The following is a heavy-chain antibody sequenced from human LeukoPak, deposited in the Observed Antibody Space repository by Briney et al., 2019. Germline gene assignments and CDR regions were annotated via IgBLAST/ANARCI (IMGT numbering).Heavy chain of an antibody. CDR3: AKNGPAAGPQAYYYYGMDV. V-gene: IGHV3-53*01. D-gene: IGHD6-13*01. CDR2: IYSDGST. Sequence: GGSLRLSCGASGFTVSSNYMSWVRQARGKVLEWVSVIYSDGSTYYADSVKCQFTICRDNSKNTLYLQMNSLRAEDTDVYYCAKNGPAAGPQAYYYYGMDVWGQGGTVTVCS. J-gene: IGHJ6*01. CDR1: GFTVSSNY.